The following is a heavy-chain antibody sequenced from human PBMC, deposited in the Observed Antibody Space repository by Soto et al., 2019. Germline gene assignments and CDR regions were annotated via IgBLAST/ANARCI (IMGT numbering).Heavy chain of an antibody. CDR3: ATHGELLAYFDY. CDR1: GEVFTSYG. J-gene: IGHJ4*02. Sequence: ASVKVSCEASGEVFTSYGISWVRQAPGQGLEWMGWISAYNGNTNYAQKLQGRVTMTTDTSTSTAYMELRSLRSDDTAVYYCATHGELLAYFDYWGQGTLVTVSS. CDR2: ISAYNGNT. V-gene: IGHV1-18*04. D-gene: IGHD3-10*01.